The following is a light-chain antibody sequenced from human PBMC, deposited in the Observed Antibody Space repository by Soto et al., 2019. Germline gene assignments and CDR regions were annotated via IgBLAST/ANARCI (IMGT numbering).Light chain of an antibody. CDR3: CSFTSTSTPYV. CDR1: SRDVGGYNY. V-gene: IGLV2-14*01. J-gene: IGLJ1*01. Sequence: QSALTQPASVSGAPGQSITISCTGTSRDVGGYNYVSWYQQHPGKAPKLMIYDVSNRPSGVSSRFSASKSGNTASLTISGLQAEDEADYYCCSFTSTSTPYVFGTGTKLPS. CDR2: DVS.